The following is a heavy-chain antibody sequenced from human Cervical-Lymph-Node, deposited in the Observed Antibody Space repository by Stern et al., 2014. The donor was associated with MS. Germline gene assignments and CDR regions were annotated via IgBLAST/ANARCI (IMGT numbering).Heavy chain of an antibody. CDR3: ASETYASGPYLDY. Sequence: QVQLVQSGAEVQKPGSSVKVSCKAPGGILSSNAINWVRQAPGQGLEWMGGFTPIFRTATYAQKFRGRVTITADESTSTVYMELSGLTSDDTAVYYCASETYASGPYLDYWGQGTPVTVSS. V-gene: IGHV1-69*12. D-gene: IGHD2-2*01. J-gene: IGHJ4*02. CDR2: FTPIFRTA. CDR1: GGILSSNA.